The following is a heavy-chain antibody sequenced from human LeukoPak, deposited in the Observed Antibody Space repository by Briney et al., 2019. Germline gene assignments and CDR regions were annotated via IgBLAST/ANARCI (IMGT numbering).Heavy chain of an antibody. J-gene: IGHJ4*02. Sequence: PGGSLRLSCAASGFTFSSYAMHWVRQAPGKGLEWVAVISYDGSNKYYADSVKGRFTISRDNSKNTLYLQMNSLRAEDTAVYYCARESRLLPYFDYWGQGTLVTVSS. V-gene: IGHV3-30-3*01. CDR2: ISYDGSNK. CDR1: GFTFSSYA. D-gene: IGHD4-17*01. CDR3: ARESRLLPYFDY.